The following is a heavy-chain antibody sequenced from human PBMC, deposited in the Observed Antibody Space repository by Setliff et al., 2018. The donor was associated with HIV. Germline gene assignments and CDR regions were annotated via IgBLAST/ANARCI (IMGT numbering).Heavy chain of an antibody. V-gene: IGHV3-23*01. CDR2: ISSRGSTM. J-gene: IGHJ5*02. D-gene: IGHD6-19*01. Sequence: TGGSLRLSCIASGFNFRQHAMHWVRQVSGKGLEWVSAISSRGSTMFYADSVKGRFTISRDNSKNTLYLQMNSLRAEDTAIYYCAKDAYSSGWYDPWGQGTLVTVSS. CDR1: GFNFRQHA. CDR3: AKDAYSSGWYDP.